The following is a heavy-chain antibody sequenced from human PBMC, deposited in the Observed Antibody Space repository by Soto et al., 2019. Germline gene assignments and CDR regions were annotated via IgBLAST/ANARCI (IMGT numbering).Heavy chain of an antibody. CDR2: IYYSGAT. CDR1: GGYMRGSTSNFY. CDR3: ASPHSHVLRFLEWFHYYYYGMDV. Sequence: SETLCLTYSVPGGYMRGSTSNFYWSWIRQSPGKGLEWIGSIYYSGATNYNPSLESRLTISVDTSKNQFSLNLSSVTAADSAVYYCASPHSHVLRFLEWFHYYYYGMDVWGQGTTVTVSS. V-gene: IGHV4-61*01. J-gene: IGHJ6*02. D-gene: IGHD3-3*01.